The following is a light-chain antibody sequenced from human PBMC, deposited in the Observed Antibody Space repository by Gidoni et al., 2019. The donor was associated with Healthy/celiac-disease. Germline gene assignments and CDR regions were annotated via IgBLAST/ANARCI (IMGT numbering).Light chain of an antibody. J-gene: IGKJ2*01. CDR1: QSVSSN. V-gene: IGKV3-15*01. Sequence: EIVMTQSPATLSVSPGERATLSCRASQSVSSNLAWYQQKPGQAPRLLIYGASTRATGIPARFSGSGSWTEFTLTISSLQSEDFAVYYCQQYNNLPRYTFGQGTKLEIK. CDR3: QQYNNLPRYT. CDR2: GAS.